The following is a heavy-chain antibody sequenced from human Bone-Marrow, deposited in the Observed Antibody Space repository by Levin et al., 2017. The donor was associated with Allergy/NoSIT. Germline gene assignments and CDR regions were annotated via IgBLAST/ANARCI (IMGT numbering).Heavy chain of an antibody. J-gene: IGHJ5*02. V-gene: IGHV3-74*01. CDR3: ARGPTTVTRVGWFDP. Sequence: PGGSLRLSCAASGFTFSSYWMHWVRQAPGKGLVWVSRINSDGSSTSYADSVKGRFTISRDNAKNTLYLQMNSLRAEDTAVYYCARGPTTVTRVGWFDPWGQGTLVTVSS. CDR1: GFTFSSYW. CDR2: INSDGSST. D-gene: IGHD4-17*01.